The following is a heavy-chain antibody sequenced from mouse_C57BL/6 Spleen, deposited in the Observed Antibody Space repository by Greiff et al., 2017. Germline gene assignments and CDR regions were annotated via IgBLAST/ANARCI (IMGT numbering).Heavy chain of an antibody. D-gene: IGHD4-1*01. Sequence: QVQLQQPGAELVMPGASVKLSCKASGYTFTSYWMHWVKQRPGQGLEWIGEIDPSDSYTNYNQKFKGKSTLTVDKSSSTAYMQLSSLTSEDAAVDYCAREELTPWFAYWGQGTLVTVSA. CDR2: IDPSDSYT. J-gene: IGHJ3*01. CDR3: AREELTPWFAY. V-gene: IGHV1-69*01. CDR1: GYTFTSYW.